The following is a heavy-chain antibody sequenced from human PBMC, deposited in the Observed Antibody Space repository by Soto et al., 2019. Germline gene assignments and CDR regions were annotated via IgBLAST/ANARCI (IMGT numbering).Heavy chain of an antibody. Sequence: EVQLLESGGDLVQPGGSLRLSCVASGFTFSSFAMIWVRQAPGKGPEWVSTLSGSGGDTYYADSVNGRFTISRNKSKNTLYLQMDRLRVEDTAVYYCAKRGGYDYVWKSYRPDYWGQGTLVTVSS. CDR1: GFTFSSFA. D-gene: IGHD3-16*02. J-gene: IGHJ4*02. V-gene: IGHV3-23*01. CDR3: AKRGGYDYVWKSYRPDY. CDR2: LSGSGGDT.